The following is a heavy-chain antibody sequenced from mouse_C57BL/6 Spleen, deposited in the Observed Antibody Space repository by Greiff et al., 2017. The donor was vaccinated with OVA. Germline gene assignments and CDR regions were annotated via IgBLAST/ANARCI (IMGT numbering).Heavy chain of an antibody. CDR2: IDPSDSYT. J-gene: IGHJ4*01. V-gene: IGHV1-59*01. Sequence: QVHVKQPGAELVRPGTSVKLSCKASGYTFTSYWMHWVKQRPGQGLEWIGVIDPSDSYTNYNQKFKGKATLTVDTSSSTAYMQLSSLTSEDSAVYYCARRGAQATSGAMDYWGQGTSVTVSS. CDR1: GYTFTSYW. CDR3: ARRGAQATSGAMDY. D-gene: IGHD3-2*02.